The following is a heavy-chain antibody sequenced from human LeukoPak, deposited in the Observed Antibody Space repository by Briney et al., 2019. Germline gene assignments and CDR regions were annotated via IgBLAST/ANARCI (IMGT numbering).Heavy chain of an antibody. Sequence: GGSLRLSCAASGFTFSSYSMNWVRQAPGKGLEWVSHITASGTAMFYADSVKGRFTISRDNAKNSLYLQMNSLRAEDTAVYYCAKAATYYDISTDLYYYYGMDVWGQGTTVTVSS. CDR2: ITASGTAM. J-gene: IGHJ6*02. V-gene: IGHV3-48*01. D-gene: IGHD3-9*01. CDR1: GFTFSSYS. CDR3: AKAATYYDISTDLYYYYGMDV.